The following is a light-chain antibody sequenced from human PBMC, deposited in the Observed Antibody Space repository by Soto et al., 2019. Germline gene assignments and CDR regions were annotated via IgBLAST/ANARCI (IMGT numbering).Light chain of an antibody. J-gene: IGLJ2*01. Sequence: QSALTQPASVSGSPGQSITISCTGTSSDVGGYNFVSWYQQHPGKAPKLMIYDVSNRPSGVSNRFSGSKSGNTASLTISGLQSEDEADYPCCSYTTSGTVVFGGGTKLTVL. CDR3: CSYTTSGTVV. CDR1: SSDVGGYNF. CDR2: DVS. V-gene: IGLV2-14*03.